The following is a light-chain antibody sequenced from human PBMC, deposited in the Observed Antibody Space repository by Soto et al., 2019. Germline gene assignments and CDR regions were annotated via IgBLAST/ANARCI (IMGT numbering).Light chain of an antibody. Sequence: QSVLTQPPSASGTPGQRVTISCSGGNSKIGSNYVYWYRQLPGTAPQLLIYNNHQRPSGVPDRFYASKSGSSASLDVSGLRSEDGADYFCAAWDASLSCWVFSGGTKVTVL. CDR1: NSKIGSNY. J-gene: IGLJ3*02. CDR2: NNH. V-gene: IGLV1-47*02. CDR3: AAWDASLSCWV.